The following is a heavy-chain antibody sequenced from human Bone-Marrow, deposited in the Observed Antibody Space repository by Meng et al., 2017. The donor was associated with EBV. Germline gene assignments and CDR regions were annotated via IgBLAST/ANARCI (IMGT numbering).Heavy chain of an antibody. CDR1: GFIFSSYS. D-gene: IGHD3-22*01. CDR3: ASSRFSSSVAPFDY. Sequence: QVQLVVSGGGVVEPGTSLRLSCAASGFIFSSYSMHWVRQAPGKGLEWTTLISYDGGNKYYADSVKGRFTISRDNSKNTLYLQMNTLRSEDTAVYYCASSRFSSSVAPFDYWGQGTLVTVYS. V-gene: IGHV3-30-3*01. CDR2: ISYDGGNK. J-gene: IGHJ4*02.